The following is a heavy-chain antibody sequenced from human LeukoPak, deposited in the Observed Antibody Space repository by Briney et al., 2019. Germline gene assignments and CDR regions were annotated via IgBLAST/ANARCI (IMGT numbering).Heavy chain of an antibody. CDR2: IYHSGNT. CDR1: GYSITSGYY. J-gene: IGHJ6*03. CDR3: ARTLEDWNSHYYYHMDV. D-gene: IGHD1-7*01. V-gene: IGHV4-38-2*02. Sequence: SETLSLTCTVSGYSITSGYYWGWIRQPPGRGLEWIEGIYHSGNTYYNPSLKSRVTISLDTSKNQFSLMLTSVTAADMAVYYCARTLEDWNSHYYYHMDVWGKGTTATVSS.